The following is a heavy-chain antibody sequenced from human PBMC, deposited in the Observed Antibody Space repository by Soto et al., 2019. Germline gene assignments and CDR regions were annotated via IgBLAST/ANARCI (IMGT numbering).Heavy chain of an antibody. Sequence: QLVESGGDSVQTGGSLRLSCAASGFAFSSYWMHWVRQAPGKGLVWVSGINSDGSDTGYADSVKGRFIISRDNAKSTLFLQMHNLRAEDTALYYCARDPTTGLDYWGQGTLVTVSS. CDR3: ARDPTTGLDY. J-gene: IGHJ4*02. D-gene: IGHD1-1*01. CDR1: GFAFSSYW. V-gene: IGHV3-74*01. CDR2: INSDGSDT.